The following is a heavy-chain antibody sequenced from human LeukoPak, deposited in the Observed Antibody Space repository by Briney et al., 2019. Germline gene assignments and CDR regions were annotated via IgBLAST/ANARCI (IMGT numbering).Heavy chain of an antibody. V-gene: IGHV3-20*04. CDR3: ARAGGGYQLLLNAFDI. Sequence: GGSLRLSCAASGFTFDDYGMSWVRQAPGKGLEWVSGINWNGGSTGYADSVKGRFTISRDNAKYSLYLQMNSLRAEDTALYYCARAGGGYQLLLNAFDIWGQGTMVTVSS. CDR2: INWNGGST. D-gene: IGHD2-2*01. CDR1: GFTFDDYG. J-gene: IGHJ3*02.